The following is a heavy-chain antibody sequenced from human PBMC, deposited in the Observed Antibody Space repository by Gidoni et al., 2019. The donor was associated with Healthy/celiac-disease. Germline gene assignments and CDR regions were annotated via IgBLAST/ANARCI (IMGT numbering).Heavy chain of an antibody. CDR3: AKFGSSRPTTSTIDY. Sequence: EVQLLESGGGLVQPGGSLRLSCAASGFTFSSYAMSWVRQAPGKGLGWVSAISGSGGSTSYADSVKGRFTISRDNSKNTLYLQMNSLRAEDTAVYYCAKFGSSRPTTSTIDYWGQGTLVTVSS. CDR2: ISGSGGST. V-gene: IGHV3-23*01. D-gene: IGHD6-13*01. J-gene: IGHJ4*02. CDR1: GFTFSSYA.